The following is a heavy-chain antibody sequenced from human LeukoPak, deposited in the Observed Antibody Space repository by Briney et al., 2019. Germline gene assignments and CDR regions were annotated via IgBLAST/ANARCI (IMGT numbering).Heavy chain of an antibody. J-gene: IGHJ4*02. D-gene: IGHD2-2*01. CDR1: GGTFSSYA. CDR2: IIPIFGTA. V-gene: IGHV1-69*05. CDR3: AGILGYCSSTSCCSFDY. Sequence: GSSVKVSCKASGGTFSSYAISWVRQAPGQGLEWMGGIIPIFGTANYAQKFQGRVTITTDESTSTAYMELSSLRSEDTAVYYCAGILGYCSSTSCCSFDYWGQGTLVTVSS.